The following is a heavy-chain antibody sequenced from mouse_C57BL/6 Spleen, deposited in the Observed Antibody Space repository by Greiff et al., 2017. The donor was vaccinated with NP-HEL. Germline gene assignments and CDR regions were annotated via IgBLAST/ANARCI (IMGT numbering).Heavy chain of an antibody. CDR3: ASGNWDFDY. D-gene: IGHD4-1*01. V-gene: IGHV1-64*01. CDR2: IHPNSGST. CDR1: GYTFTSYW. Sequence: QVQLKQPGAELVKPGASVKLSCKASGYTFTSYWMHWVKQRPGQGLEWIGMIHPNSGSTNYNEKFKSKATLTVDKSSSTAYMQLSSLTSEDSAVYYCASGNWDFDYWGQGTTLTVS. J-gene: IGHJ2*01.